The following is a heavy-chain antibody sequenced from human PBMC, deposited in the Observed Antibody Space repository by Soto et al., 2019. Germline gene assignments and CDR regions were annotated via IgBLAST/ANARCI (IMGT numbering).Heavy chain of an antibody. J-gene: IGHJ6*02. CDR3: AARGANMGYYYGLDV. D-gene: IGHD3-16*01. CDR1: GFTFTSSA. V-gene: IGHV1-58*01. CDR2: IVVGSGNT. Sequence: QMQLVQSGPEVKKPGTSVKVSCKASGFTFTSSAVQWVRQARGQRLEWIGWIVVGSGNTNYAQKFQERVTITRDMSTSTAYMELSSLRSEDTAVFYCAARGANMGYYYGLDVWGQGTTVTVSS.